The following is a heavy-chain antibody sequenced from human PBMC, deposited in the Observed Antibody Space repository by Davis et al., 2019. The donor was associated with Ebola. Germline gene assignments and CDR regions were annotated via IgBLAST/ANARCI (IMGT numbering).Heavy chain of an antibody. D-gene: IGHD3-10*01. CDR3: ARRGGVSIYYYYGMDV. V-gene: IGHV1-8*03. Sequence: ASVKVSCKASGYTFTNFGITWVRQATGQGLEWMGWMNPNSGNTGYAQKFQGRVTITRNTSISTVYMELSSLKFEDTAVYYCARRGGVSIYYYYGMDVWGQGTTVTVSS. CDR1: GYTFTNFG. CDR2: MNPNSGNT. J-gene: IGHJ6*02.